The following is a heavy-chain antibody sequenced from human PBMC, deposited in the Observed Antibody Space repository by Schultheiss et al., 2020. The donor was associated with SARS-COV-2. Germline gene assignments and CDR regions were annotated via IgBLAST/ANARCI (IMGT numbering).Heavy chain of an antibody. CDR2: IYTGGNT. J-gene: IGHJ3*02. Sequence: GESLKISCAASGFTVSSKYMSWVRQAPGKGLEWVSIIYTGGNTYYADSVKGRFTISRDNSKNTLYLQMNNLRAEDTAVYYCARDLCNSGRCYVDAYDIWGQGTMVTVSS. CDR3: ARDLCNSGRCYVDAYDI. D-gene: IGHD2-15*01. CDR1: GFTVSSKY. V-gene: IGHV3-53*01.